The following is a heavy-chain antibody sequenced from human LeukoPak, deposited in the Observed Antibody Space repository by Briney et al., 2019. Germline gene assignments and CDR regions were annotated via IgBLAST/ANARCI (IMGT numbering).Heavy chain of an antibody. J-gene: IGHJ4*02. Sequence: GGSLRLSCAASGFTVSSFYMSWVRQAPGKGLESVSVVSNDGGTYYADSVKGRFTISRDNSKNTVYLQMNSLRAEDAAVYYCAGDKTTSGWYEIDHWGQGALVTVSS. CDR3: AGDKTTSGWYEIDH. D-gene: IGHD6-19*01. V-gene: IGHV3-53*01. CDR2: VSNDGGT. CDR1: GFTVSSFY.